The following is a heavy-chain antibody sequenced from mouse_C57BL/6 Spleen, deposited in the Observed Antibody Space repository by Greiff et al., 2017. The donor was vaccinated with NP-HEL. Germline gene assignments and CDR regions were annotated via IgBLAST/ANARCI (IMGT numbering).Heavy chain of an antibody. D-gene: IGHD2-5*01. CDR1: GFTFSSYA. J-gene: IGHJ2*01. CDR3: ARDHDYSSYDFDY. Sequence: VQLVESGGGLVKPGGSLKLSCAASGFTFSSYAMSWVRQTPEKRLEWVATISDGGSYTYYPDNVKGRFTISRDNAKNNLYLQMSHLKSEETAMYYCARDHDYSSYDFDYWGQGTTLTVAS. CDR2: ISDGGSYT. V-gene: IGHV5-4*01.